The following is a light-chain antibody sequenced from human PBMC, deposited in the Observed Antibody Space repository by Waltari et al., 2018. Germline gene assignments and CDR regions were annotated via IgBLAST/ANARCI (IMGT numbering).Light chain of an antibody. CDR3: QQSYSTPRT. V-gene: IGKV1-39*01. Sequence: DIQMTQSPSSLSASVGDRVTTTCRPAQSISSNLNWYQQKPGKAPKLLIYAASSLQSGVPSRVSGSGSGTDFTLTISSLQPEDCATYYCQQSYSTPRTFGQGTKVEIK. J-gene: IGKJ1*01. CDR2: AAS. CDR1: QSISSN.